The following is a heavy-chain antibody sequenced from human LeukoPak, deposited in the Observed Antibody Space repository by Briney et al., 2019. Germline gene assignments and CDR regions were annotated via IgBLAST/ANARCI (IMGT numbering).Heavy chain of an antibody. Sequence: SETLSLTCTVSGVSISSYCWSWVRQPPGKGLEWIAYIHYSGSTNYNPSLKSRVTISLDTSKKQFSLKLSSVTAADTAVYYCTAGYRVLDYWGQGTLVTVSS. D-gene: IGHD6-13*01. J-gene: IGHJ4*02. CDR2: IHYSGST. CDR1: GVSISSYC. V-gene: IGHV4-59*01. CDR3: TAGYRVLDY.